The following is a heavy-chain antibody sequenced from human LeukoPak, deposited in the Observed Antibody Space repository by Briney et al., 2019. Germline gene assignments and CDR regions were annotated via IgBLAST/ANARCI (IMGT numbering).Heavy chain of an antibody. CDR3: ARDLAITGTRYYYMDV. CDR2: ISAYNGNT. J-gene: IGHJ6*03. Sequence: GASVKVSCKASGYTFTNYGISWVRQAPGQGLEWMGWISAYNGNTNYAQKFQGRVTMTTDTSTSTAYMELRSLRSDDTAVYYCARDLAITGTRYYYMDVWGKGTTVTVSS. D-gene: IGHD1-7*01. CDR1: GYTFTNYG. V-gene: IGHV1-18*01.